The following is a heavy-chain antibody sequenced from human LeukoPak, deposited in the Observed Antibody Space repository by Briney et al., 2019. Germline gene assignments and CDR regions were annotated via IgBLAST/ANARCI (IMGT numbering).Heavy chain of an antibody. CDR1: GGSISSGSYY. CDR2: ISTSGST. CDR3: AGSSGWSFFDY. J-gene: IGHJ4*02. V-gene: IGHV4-61*02. D-gene: IGHD6-19*01. Sequence: SETLSLTCTVSGGSISSGSYYWSWIRQPAGEGLEWIGRISTSGSTNYNPSLKSRVIISLDTSKNQSSLKLSSATAADTAVYYCAGSSGWSFFDYWGQGTLVTVSS.